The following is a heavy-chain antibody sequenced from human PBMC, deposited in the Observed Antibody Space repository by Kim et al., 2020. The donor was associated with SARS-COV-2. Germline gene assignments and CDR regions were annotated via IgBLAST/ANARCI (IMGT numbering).Heavy chain of an antibody. CDR3: ARGNWVNSGYDWGGWTNYYYYYGMDV. V-gene: IGHV3-21*01. J-gene: IGHJ6*02. CDR2: ISSSSSYI. D-gene: IGHD5-12*01. CDR1: GFTFSSYS. Sequence: GGSLRLSCAASGFTFSSYSMNWVRQAPGKGLEWVSSISSSSSYIYYADSVKGRFTISRDNAKNSLYLQMNSLRAEDTAVYYCARGNWVNSGYDWGGWTNYYYYYGMDVWGQGTTVTVSS.